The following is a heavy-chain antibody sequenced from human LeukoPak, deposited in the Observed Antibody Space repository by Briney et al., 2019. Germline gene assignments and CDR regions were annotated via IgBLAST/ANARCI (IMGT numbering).Heavy chain of an antibody. J-gene: IGHJ4*02. CDR2: ISYSGST. CDR1: GGSISSSSYY. V-gene: IGHV4-39*01. CDR3: ARRITGTTSDSFDY. Sequence: SETLSLTCTVSGGSISSSSYYWGWIRQPPGKGLEWIGRISYSGSTYYNPSLKSRVTIFVDTSKNQFSLKLSSVTAADTALYYCARRITGTTSDSFDYWGQGTLVTVSS. D-gene: IGHD1-20*01.